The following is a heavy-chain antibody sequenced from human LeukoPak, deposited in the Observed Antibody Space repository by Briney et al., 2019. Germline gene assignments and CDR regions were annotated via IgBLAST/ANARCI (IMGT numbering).Heavy chain of an antibody. V-gene: IGHV3-48*03. J-gene: IGHJ4*02. CDR1: GFTFSSYE. CDR3: ARLWFGGVSIDY. Sequence: GGSLRLSCAASGFTFSSYEKNWVRQAPGKGLEWVSYISSSGSTIYYADSVKGRFTISRDNAKNSLYLQMNSLRAEDTAVYYCARLWFGGVSIDYWGQGTLVTVSS. D-gene: IGHD3-10*01. CDR2: ISSSGSTI.